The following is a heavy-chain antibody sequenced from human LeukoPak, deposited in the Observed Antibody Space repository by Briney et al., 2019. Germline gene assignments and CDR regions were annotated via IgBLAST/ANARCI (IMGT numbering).Heavy chain of an antibody. Sequence: PSETLSLTCAVYGGSFSGYYWSRIRQPPGKGLEWIGEINHSGSTNYNPSFKSRVTISVDTSKNQFSLKLSSVTAADTAVYYCARGLSSPYYYPKVYFDYWGQGTLVTVSS. CDR1: GGSFSGYY. CDR2: INHSGST. J-gene: IGHJ4*02. D-gene: IGHD3-22*01. CDR3: ARGLSSPYYYPKVYFDY. V-gene: IGHV4-34*01.